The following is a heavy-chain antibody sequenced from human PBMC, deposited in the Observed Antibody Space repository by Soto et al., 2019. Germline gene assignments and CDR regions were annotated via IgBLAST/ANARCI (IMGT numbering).Heavy chain of an antibody. J-gene: IGHJ6*02. CDR1: GGTFSSYA. Sequence: VASVKVSCKASGGTFSSYAISWARQAPGQGLEWMGGIIPIFGTANYAQKFQGRVTITADESTSTAYMELSSLRSEDTAVYYCARAAGLYYYYYGMDVWGQGTTVTVSS. D-gene: IGHD6-13*01. CDR2: IIPIFGTA. CDR3: ARAAGLYYYYYGMDV. V-gene: IGHV1-69*13.